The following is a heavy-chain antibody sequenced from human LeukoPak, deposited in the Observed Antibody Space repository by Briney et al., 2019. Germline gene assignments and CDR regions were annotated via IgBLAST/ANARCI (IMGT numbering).Heavy chain of an antibody. D-gene: IGHD6-19*01. CDR2: IYYSGST. J-gene: IGHJ4*02. Sequence: SETLSLTCTVSGGSISSYYWSWIRQPPGKGLEWIGYIYYSGSTNYNPSLKSRVTISVDTSKNQFSLKLSSVTAADTAVYYCARIYGSGWYYDYWGQGTLVTVSS. CDR3: ARIYGSGWYYDY. CDR1: GGSISSYY. V-gene: IGHV4-59*01.